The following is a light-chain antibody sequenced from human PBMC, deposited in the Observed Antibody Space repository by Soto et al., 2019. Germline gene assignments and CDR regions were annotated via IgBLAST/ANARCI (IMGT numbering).Light chain of an antibody. V-gene: IGKV4-1*01. CDR2: LAS. CDR3: QQYYSTPH. J-gene: IGKJ2*01. Sequence: DIVMTQSPDSLAVSLGERATINCKSSQSVLYSSNNNNYLAWYQQKPGQPPKLLIYLASTRESGVPDRFSGSGSGTDFTLSISSLQAEDVAVYYCQQYYSTPHFGQGTKLEIK. CDR1: QSVLYSSNNNNY.